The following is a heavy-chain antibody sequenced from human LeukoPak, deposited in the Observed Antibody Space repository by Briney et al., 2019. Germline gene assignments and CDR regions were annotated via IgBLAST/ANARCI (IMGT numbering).Heavy chain of an antibody. D-gene: IGHD6-13*01. CDR1: GFTFSSYA. J-gene: IGHJ4*02. CDR2: ISGSGGST. V-gene: IGHV3-23*01. CDR3: AKDHVAAGSSY. Sequence: TGGSLRLSCAASGFTFSSYAMSWVRQAPGKGLEWVSTISGSGGSTYYADSVKGRFTISRDNSKNTLYLQMNSLRAEDTALYYCAKDHVAAGSSYWGQGTLVTVSA.